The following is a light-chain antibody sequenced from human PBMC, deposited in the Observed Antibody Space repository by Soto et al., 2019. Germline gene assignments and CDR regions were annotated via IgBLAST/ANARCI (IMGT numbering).Light chain of an antibody. V-gene: IGLV4-69*01. CDR3: QTWDTGTVV. CDR1: SGHGNYV. J-gene: IGLJ2*01. Sequence: QSVLTQSPSASASLGASVKLTCTLSSGHGNYVIAWHQQQPEKGPRYLMKVKSDGSHSKGDGIPDRFSGSSSGAERHLAIARLQSEDEAAYNCQTWDTGTVVFGGGTKLPVL. CDR2: VKSDGSH.